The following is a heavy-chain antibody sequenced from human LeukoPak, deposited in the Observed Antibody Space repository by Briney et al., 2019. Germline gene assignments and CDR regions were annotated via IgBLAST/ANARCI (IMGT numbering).Heavy chain of an antibody. CDR1: GFTFSIYA. CDR2: ISGDSRTT. D-gene: IGHD3-22*01. Sequence: PGGSLRLSCAASGFTFSIYAINWVRQAPGKGLEWVSAISGDSRTTYYTDSAKGRFTISRDNSKYTSYLQLNSLRAEDTAVYYCARKLLHYDRDGPSFDYWGQGTLVTVSS. J-gene: IGHJ4*02. V-gene: IGHV3-23*01. CDR3: ARKLLHYDRDGPSFDY.